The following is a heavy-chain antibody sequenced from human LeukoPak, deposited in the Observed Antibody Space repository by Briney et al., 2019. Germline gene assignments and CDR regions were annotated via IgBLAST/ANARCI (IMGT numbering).Heavy chain of an antibody. CDR2: IYPGDSDT. CDR1: GYNFGSQW. J-gene: IGHJ4*02. V-gene: IGHV5-51*01. CDR3: ARQLNNFDF. Sequence: GESLKISCKASGYNFGSQWVAWVRQLPGKGLETMGIIYPGDSDTRYSPSFQGQVTISADKSINTAYLQWSSLKASDTAMYYCARQLNNFDFWGQGTLVTVSS.